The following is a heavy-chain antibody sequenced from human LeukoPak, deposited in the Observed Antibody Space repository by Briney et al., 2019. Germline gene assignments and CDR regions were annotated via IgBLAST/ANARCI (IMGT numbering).Heavy chain of an antibody. CDR3: ARDYYGSGSYPLYYLDY. V-gene: IGHV3-33*01. CDR1: GFTFNIWG. D-gene: IGHD3-10*01. CDR2: IWYDGSNK. Sequence: PGGSLRLSCAACGFTFNIWGMHGVRQAPGKGLEWVAVIWYDGSNKYYADSVKGRFTISRDNSKNTLYLQMNSLRAEDTAVYYCARDYYGSGSYPLYYLDYGGQGTLVTVSS. J-gene: IGHJ4*02.